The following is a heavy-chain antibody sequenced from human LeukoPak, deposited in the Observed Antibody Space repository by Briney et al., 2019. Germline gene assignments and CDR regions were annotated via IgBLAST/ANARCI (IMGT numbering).Heavy chain of an antibody. CDR2: IYHSGNT. CDR1: GGSISSSNW. J-gene: IGHJ4*02. CDR3: ARGTAAAGNFEY. V-gene: IGHV4-4*02. Sequence: SETLSLTCAVSGGSISSSNWWSWVRQPPGKGLEWMGEIYHSGNTNYNSSLKGRITISVDKSKNQLSLKLSSVTAADTAVYYCARGTAAAGNFEYWDQGTLVTVSS. D-gene: IGHD6-13*01.